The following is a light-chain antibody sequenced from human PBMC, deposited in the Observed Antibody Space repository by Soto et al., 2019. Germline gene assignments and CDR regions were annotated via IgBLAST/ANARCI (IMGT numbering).Light chain of an antibody. Sequence: DIQMTQSPSSLSASVGDRVTITCQASQDISYYLNWCQQKPGKAPKLLLYDASNLETGVPSRFSGSGSGTDFTLTISSLQPEDIATYYCQQYYDLPWTFGQVTKVEIK. CDR1: QDISYY. CDR3: QQYYDLPWT. V-gene: IGKV1-33*01. J-gene: IGKJ1*01. CDR2: DAS.